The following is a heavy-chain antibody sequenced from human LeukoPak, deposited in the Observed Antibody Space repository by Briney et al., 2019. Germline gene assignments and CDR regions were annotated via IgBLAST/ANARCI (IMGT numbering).Heavy chain of an antibody. Sequence: GGSLRLSCAASGFTFSTYSMNWVRQAPGKGLEWVSYISSSSSTIYYADSVKGRFTISRDNAKNSLYLQMNNLRAEDTAVYYCARDSSPDSWGQGTLVTVSS. V-gene: IGHV3-48*01. D-gene: IGHD6-13*01. CDR1: GFTFSTYS. J-gene: IGHJ4*02. CDR2: ISSSSSTI. CDR3: ARDSSPDS.